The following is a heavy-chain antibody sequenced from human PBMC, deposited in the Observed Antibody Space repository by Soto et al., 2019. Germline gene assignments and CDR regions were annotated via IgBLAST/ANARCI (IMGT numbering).Heavy chain of an antibody. V-gene: IGHV3-64D*08. CDR1: GFTFSSYA. Sequence: PGGSLRLSCSASGFTFSSYAMHWVRQAPGKGLEYVSAISSNGGSTYYADSVKGRFTISRDNSKNTLYLQMSSLRAEDTAVYYCVKGDCSSTSCYVWFDPWGQGTLVTVSS. CDR3: VKGDCSSTSCYVWFDP. J-gene: IGHJ5*02. D-gene: IGHD2-2*01. CDR2: ISSNGGST.